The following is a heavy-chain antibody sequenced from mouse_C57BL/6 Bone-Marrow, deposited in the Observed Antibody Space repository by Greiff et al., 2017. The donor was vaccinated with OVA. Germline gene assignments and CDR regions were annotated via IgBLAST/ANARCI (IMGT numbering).Heavy chain of an antibody. CDR2: INPYNGGT. CDR3: ARGGFYYYGSSLYWYFDV. CDR1: GYTFTDYY. J-gene: IGHJ1*03. D-gene: IGHD1-1*01. V-gene: IGHV1-19*01. Sequence: EVMLQQSGPVLVKPGASVKMSCKASGYTFTDYYMNWVKQSHGKSLEWIGVINPYNGGTSYNQKFKGKATLTVDKSSSTAYMELNSLTSEDSAVYYCARGGFYYYGSSLYWYFDVWGTGTTVTVSS.